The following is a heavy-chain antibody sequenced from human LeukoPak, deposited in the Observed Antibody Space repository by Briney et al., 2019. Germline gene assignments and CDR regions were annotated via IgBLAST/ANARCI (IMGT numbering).Heavy chain of an antibody. CDR3: ARADLCSSTSCYKYYYYYMDV. D-gene: IGHD2-2*02. J-gene: IGHJ6*03. CDR1: GYTFTSYG. Sequence: ASVKVSCKASGYTFTSYGISWVRQAPGQGLEWMEWISAYNGNTNYAQKLQGRVTMTTDTSTSTAYMELRSLRSDDTAVYYCARADLCSSTSCYKYYYYYMDVWGKGTTVTVSS. V-gene: IGHV1-18*01. CDR2: ISAYNGNT.